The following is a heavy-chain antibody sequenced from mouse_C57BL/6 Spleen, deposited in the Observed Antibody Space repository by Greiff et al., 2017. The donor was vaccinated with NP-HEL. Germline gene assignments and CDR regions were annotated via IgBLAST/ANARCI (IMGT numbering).Heavy chain of an antibody. D-gene: IGHD1-1*01. Sequence: VQLQQPGAELVKPGASVKLSCKASGYTFTSYWMQWVKQRPGQGLEWIGEIDPSDSYTNYNQKFKGKATLTVDTSSSTAYMQLSSLTSEDSAVYYCASYYYGSVDYWGQGTTLTVSS. CDR2: IDPSDSYT. CDR1: GYTFTSYW. V-gene: IGHV1-50*01. CDR3: ASYYYGSVDY. J-gene: IGHJ2*01.